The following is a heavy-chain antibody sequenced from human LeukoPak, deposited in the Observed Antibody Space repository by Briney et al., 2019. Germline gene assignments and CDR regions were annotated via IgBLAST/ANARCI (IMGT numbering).Heavy chain of an antibody. CDR3: ARESTVTTPYFDY. J-gene: IGHJ4*02. D-gene: IGHD4-17*01. CDR2: IYSGGST. CDR1: GFTVSSSY. V-gene: IGHV3-53*01. Sequence: GGSLRLSCAASGFTVSSSYMSWVRQAPGKGLEWVSVIYSGGSTYYADSVKGRFTISRDNSKNTLYLQMNSLRAEDTAVYYCARESTVTTPYFDYWGQGTLVTV.